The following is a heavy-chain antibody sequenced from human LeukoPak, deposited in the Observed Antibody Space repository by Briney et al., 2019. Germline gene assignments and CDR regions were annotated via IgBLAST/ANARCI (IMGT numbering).Heavy chain of an antibody. CDR3: ARGPPRITMVRGVMFP. CDR2: INHSGST. V-gene: IGHV4-34*01. J-gene: IGHJ5*02. Sequence: SETLSLTCAVYGGSFSGYYWSWIRQPPGKGLEWIGEINHSGSTNYNPSLKSRVTISVDTSKNQFSLKLSPVTAADTAEYYCARGPPRITMVRGVMFPWGQGTLVTVSS. D-gene: IGHD3-10*01. CDR1: GGSFSGYY.